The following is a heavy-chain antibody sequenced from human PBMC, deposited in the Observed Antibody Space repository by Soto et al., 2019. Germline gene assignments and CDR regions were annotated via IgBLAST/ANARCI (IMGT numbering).Heavy chain of an antibody. V-gene: IGHV4-4*07. CDR2: MYFSGST. CDR3: AKEGAAVEHVS. J-gene: IGHJ5*02. D-gene: IGHD6-19*01. Sequence: QVQLQESGPGLVKPSETLSLTCIVSGASISSYYWVWIGRPPGKGLEWIGRMYFSGSTNYNPSLKSRVTMSVDTSKNQFSLRLTSVTAADTAVYYCAKEGAAVEHVSWGQGTLVTVSS. CDR1: GASISSYY.